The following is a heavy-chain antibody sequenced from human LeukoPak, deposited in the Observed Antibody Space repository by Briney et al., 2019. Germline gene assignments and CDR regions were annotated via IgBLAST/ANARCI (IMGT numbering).Heavy chain of an antibody. CDR2: ISYDGSNK. CDR1: GFPFISYA. J-gene: IGHJ3*02. D-gene: IGHD3-10*01. CDR3: ARGRSSMVRGVQGAFDI. V-gene: IGHV3-30*03. Sequence: GRSLRLSCAASGFPFISYAIHWVRQAPGKGLEWVSAISYDGSNKFYADSVKGRFTISRDNPKNSLFLQMNSLRADDTAVYYCARGRSSMVRGVQGAFDIWGQGTMVTVSS.